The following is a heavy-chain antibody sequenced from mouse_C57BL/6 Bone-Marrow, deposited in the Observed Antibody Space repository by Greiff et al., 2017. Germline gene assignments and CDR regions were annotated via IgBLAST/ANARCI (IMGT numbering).Heavy chain of an antibody. CDR2: IDPSDSYT. D-gene: IGHD1-1*01. CDR1: GYTFTSYW. Sequence: QVQLQQPGAELVMPGASVKLSCKASGYTFTSYWMHWVKQRPGQGLEWIGEIDPSDSYTNYNQKFKGKSTLTVDKSSSTAYMQLSSLTSEDSAAYYCARKAVVYWYFDVWGTGTTVTVSS. J-gene: IGHJ1*03. CDR3: ARKAVVYWYFDV. V-gene: IGHV1-69*01.